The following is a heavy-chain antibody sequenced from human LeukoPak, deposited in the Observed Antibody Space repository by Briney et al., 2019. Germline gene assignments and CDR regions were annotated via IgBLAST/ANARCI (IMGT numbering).Heavy chain of an antibody. CDR3: AATRDVDTAMVADAFDI. Sequence: SVKVSCKASGFTFTSSAVQWVRQARGQRLEWIGWIVVGSSNTNYAQKFQERVTITRDMSTGTAYMELSSLRSEDTAVYYCAATRDVDTAMVADAFDIWGQGTMVTVSS. D-gene: IGHD5-18*01. V-gene: IGHV1-58*01. CDR2: IVVGSSNT. CDR1: GFTFTSSA. J-gene: IGHJ3*02.